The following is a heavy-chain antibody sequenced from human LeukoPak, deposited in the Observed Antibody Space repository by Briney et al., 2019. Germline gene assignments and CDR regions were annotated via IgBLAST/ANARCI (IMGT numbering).Heavy chain of an antibody. V-gene: IGHV1-69*13. CDR2: IIPIFGTA. CDR3: AREAYCGGDCSNWFDP. Sequence: SVKVSCKASGGTFSSYAISWVRQAPGQGLEWMGGIIPIFGTANYAQKFQGRVTITADESTSTAYMELSGLRSEDTAVYYCAREAYCGGDCSNWFDPWGQGTLVTVSS. J-gene: IGHJ5*02. D-gene: IGHD2-21*02. CDR1: GGTFSSYA.